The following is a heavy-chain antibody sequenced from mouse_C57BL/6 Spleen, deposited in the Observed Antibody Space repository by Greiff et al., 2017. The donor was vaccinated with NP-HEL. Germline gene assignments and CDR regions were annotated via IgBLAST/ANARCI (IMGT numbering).Heavy chain of an antibody. V-gene: IGHV5-17*01. CDR1: GFTFSDYG. D-gene: IGHD2-4*01. Sequence: DVQLVESGGGLVKPGGSLKLSCAASGFTFSDYGMHWVRQAPEKGLEWVAYISSGSSTIYYADTVKGRFTISRDNAKNTLFLQMTSLRSEDTAMYYCARNYDYDPAWFAYWGQGTLVTVSA. CDR3: ARNYDYDPAWFAY. CDR2: ISSGSSTI. J-gene: IGHJ3*01.